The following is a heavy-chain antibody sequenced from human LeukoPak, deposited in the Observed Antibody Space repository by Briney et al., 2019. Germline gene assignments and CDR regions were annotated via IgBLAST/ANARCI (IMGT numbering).Heavy chain of an antibody. J-gene: IGHJ3*02. V-gene: IGHV4-59*02. CDR3: AGTAVAAFTI. CDR1: GGSVNNYY. D-gene: IGHD6-19*01. Sequence: SETLSLTCIVSGGSVNNYYWSWIRQPPGKGLEWIGYAYFTGRTNYNPSLKSRVTISIDTSKNQFSLKLTSVTAADTAVYYCAGTAVAAFTIWGQGTMVTVSS. CDR2: AYFTGRT.